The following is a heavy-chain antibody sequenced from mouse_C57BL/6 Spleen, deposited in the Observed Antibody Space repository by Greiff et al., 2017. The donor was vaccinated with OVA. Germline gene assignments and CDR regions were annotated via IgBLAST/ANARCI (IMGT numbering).Heavy chain of an antibody. V-gene: IGHV2-2*01. CDR3: ARPYDYDRSSYAMDY. Sequence: VQRVESGPGLVQPSQSLSITCTVSGFSLTSYGVHWVRQSPGKGLEWLGVIWSGGSTDYNAAFISRLSISKDNSKSQVFFKMNSLQADDTAIYYCARPYDYDRSSYAMDYWGQGTSVTVSS. J-gene: IGHJ4*01. CDR2: IWSGGST. D-gene: IGHD2-4*01. CDR1: GFSLTSYG.